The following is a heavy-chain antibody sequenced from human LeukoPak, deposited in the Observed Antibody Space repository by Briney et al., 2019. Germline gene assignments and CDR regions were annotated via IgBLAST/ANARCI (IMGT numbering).Heavy chain of an antibody. Sequence: SETLSLTCTVSGGSISNNYWSWFRQPPGKGLEWIGYIYYTESTNYNPFLKSRVTISLDPSKNHFSLKLSSVTAADTAVYYCARGSWKFDPWGQGTPVTVSS. CDR1: GGSISNNY. D-gene: IGHD1-1*01. CDR3: ARGSWKFDP. J-gene: IGHJ5*02. V-gene: IGHV4-59*01. CDR2: IYYTEST.